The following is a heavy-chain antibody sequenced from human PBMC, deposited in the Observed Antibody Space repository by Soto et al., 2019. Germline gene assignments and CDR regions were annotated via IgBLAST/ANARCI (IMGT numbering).Heavy chain of an antibody. V-gene: IGHV3-23*01. CDR1: GFTFSSYA. CDR2: ISGSGGST. CDR3: AKDLWFGELFLDKPLNWFDP. Sequence: PGGSLRLSCAASGFTFSSYATSWVRQAPGKGLEWVSAISGSGGSTYYADSVKGRFTISRDNSKNTLYLQMNSLRAEDTAVYYWAKDLWFGELFLDKPLNWFDPWGQGTLVTVSS. J-gene: IGHJ5*02. D-gene: IGHD3-10*01.